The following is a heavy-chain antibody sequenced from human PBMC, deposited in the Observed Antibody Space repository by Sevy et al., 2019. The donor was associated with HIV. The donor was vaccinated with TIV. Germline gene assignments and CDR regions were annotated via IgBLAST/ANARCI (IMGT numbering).Heavy chain of an antibody. Sequence: GGSLRLSCAASGFSFSSYEMNWVRQAPGKGLEWVSFITSSGSTKHYSDSVRGRFTISGDNAKYSLSLEMNSLRAEDTAIYYCARDLPPSATTVAHFDYWGQGTLVTVSS. CDR1: GFSFSSYE. J-gene: IGHJ4*02. CDR3: ARDLPPSATTVAHFDY. CDR2: ITSSGSTK. V-gene: IGHV3-48*03. D-gene: IGHD4-17*01.